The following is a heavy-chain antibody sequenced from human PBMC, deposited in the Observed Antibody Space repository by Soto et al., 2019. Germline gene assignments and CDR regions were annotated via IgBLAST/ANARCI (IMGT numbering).Heavy chain of an antibody. D-gene: IGHD4-17*01. CDR1: GYTFTSYY. V-gene: IGHV1-3*01. J-gene: IGHJ4*02. CDR2: INAGNGNT. Sequence: ASVKVSCKASGYTFTSYYMHWVRQAPGQGLEWMGIINAGNGNTKYSQKFQGRVTITRDTSASTAYMELSSLRSEDTAVYYCASESYGGEFDYWGQGTLVTVSS. CDR3: ASESYGGEFDY.